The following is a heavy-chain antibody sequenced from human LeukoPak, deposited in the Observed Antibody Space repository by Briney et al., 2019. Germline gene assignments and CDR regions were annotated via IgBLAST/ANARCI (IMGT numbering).Heavy chain of an antibody. D-gene: IGHD3-22*01. CDR2: ISGSGGST. CDR3: AKDPYYYDSSGYGYGMDV. J-gene: IGHJ6*02. V-gene: IGHV3-23*01. Sequence: GGSLRLSCAASGFSFSSYAMAWVRQAPGKGLEWVSTISGSGGSTHYADSVKGRFTISRDNSKNTLYLQMNSLRAEDTAVYYSAKDPYYYDSSGYGYGMDVWGQGTTVTVSS. CDR1: GFSFSSYA.